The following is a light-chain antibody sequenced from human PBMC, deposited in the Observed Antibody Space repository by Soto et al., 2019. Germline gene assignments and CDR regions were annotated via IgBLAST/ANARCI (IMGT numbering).Light chain of an antibody. V-gene: IGKV3-20*01. J-gene: IGKJ5*01. CDR1: QSIGSSY. CDR2: GAS. CDR3: QQDSFSPIS. Sequence: EVVLTQTLGTLAVSPGERATLSRRASQSIGSSYLAWYQQKPGQAPRLLIYGASSRATGIPDRFSGGGSGTDFSLTISSLDPEDFAVYYCQQDSFSPISFAQGTRLEIK.